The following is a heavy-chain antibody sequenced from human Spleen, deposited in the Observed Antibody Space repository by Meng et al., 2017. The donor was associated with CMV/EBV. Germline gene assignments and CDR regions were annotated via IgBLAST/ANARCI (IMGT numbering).Heavy chain of an antibody. CDR2: INHSGST. J-gene: IGHJ4*02. CDR3: ARGPRTRFGERFDY. D-gene: IGHD3-10*02. CDR1: GGSFCGYY. V-gene: IGHV4-34*01. Sequence: EEVQEGGAGLLKASETRALTCAVYGGSFCGYYWSWIRQPPGKGLEWIGEINHSGSTNYNPSLKSRVNISVDTSKNQFSLKLSSVTAADTAVYYCARGPRTRFGERFDYWGQGTLVTVSS.